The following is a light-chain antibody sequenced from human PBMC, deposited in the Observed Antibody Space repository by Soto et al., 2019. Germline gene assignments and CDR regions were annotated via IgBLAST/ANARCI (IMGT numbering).Light chain of an antibody. CDR1: QSVSSY. J-gene: IGKJ2*01. Sequence: EIVLTQSPATLSLSPGERATLSCRASQSVSSYLAWYQQKPGQAPRLLIYDASNRATGITARFSGSGSGTDFTLTISSLEPEDFAVYYCQQRSNSYTFGRGTKMEIK. CDR3: QQRSNSYT. V-gene: IGKV3-11*01. CDR2: DAS.